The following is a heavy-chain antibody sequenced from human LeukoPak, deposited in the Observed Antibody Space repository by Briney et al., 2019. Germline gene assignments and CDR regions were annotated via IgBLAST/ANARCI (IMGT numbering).Heavy chain of an antibody. Sequence: SETLSLTCTVSGGSISSFYWSWIRQPPGKGLEWIGYIYYGGSTNYNPSLKSRVTISVDTSKNQFSLKLSSVTAADTAVYYCARDRGYYYGSGSRLPYNWFDPWGQGTLVTVSS. V-gene: IGHV4-59*01. CDR1: GGSISSFY. CDR2: IYYGGST. CDR3: ARDRGYYYGSGSRLPYNWFDP. D-gene: IGHD3-10*01. J-gene: IGHJ5*02.